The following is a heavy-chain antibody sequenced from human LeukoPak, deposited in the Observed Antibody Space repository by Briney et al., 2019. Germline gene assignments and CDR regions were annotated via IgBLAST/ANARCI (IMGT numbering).Heavy chain of an antibody. V-gene: IGHV3-74*01. CDR3: ARAVRWRMEYYFDY. Sequence: PGGSLGLSCAASGFTFSSYWMHWVRQTPGKGLVWVSRINTDGSSTSYADSVKGRFTISRDNAKNTLYLQMNSLRAEDTAVFYCARAVRWRMEYYFDYWGQGTLVTVSS. CDR1: GFTFSSYW. D-gene: IGHD3-3*01. J-gene: IGHJ4*02. CDR2: INTDGSST.